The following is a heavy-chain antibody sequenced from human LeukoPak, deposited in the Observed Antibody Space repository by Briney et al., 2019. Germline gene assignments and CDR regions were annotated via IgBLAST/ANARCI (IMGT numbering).Heavy chain of an antibody. V-gene: IGHV1-3*01. CDR3: ARRRGYCSSTSCYTFDY. Sequence: ASVKVSCKASGYTFTSYTMHWVRQAPGQRLEWMGWINVDKGNTKYSQKFQDRVIISWDTSASTAYMELSSLRSEDTAVYYCARRRGYCSSTSCYTFDYWGQGTLVTVSS. CDR1: GYTFTSYT. CDR2: INVDKGNT. J-gene: IGHJ4*02. D-gene: IGHD2-2*02.